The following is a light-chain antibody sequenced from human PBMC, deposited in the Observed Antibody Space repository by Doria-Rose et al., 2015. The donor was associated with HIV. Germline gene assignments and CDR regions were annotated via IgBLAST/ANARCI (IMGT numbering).Light chain of an antibody. CDR1: QSFSSTY. V-gene: IGKV3-20*01. Sequence: EIVLTQSPGTLSLSPGERATLSCRASQSFSSTYLAWYQQKPGQAPSLLIYAGSTRATGIPDRFSASGSGTDFTPTINRLEPEDFALYYCHQYGTSWTFGQGTKVEI. CDR2: AGS. J-gene: IGKJ1*01. CDR3: HQYGTSWT.